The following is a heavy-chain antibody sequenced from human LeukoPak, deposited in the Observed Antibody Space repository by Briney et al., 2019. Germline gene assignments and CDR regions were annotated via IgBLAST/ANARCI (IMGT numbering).Heavy chain of an antibody. D-gene: IGHD5-18*01. CDR3: ARDGRYGPFDP. CDR1: GFTFSSYW. V-gene: IGHV3-7*01. Sequence: GGSLRLSCAASGFTFSSYWMSWVRQAPGRGLEWVANIKQDGSEKYYVDSVKGRFTISRDNAKNSLYLQMNSLRAEDTAVYYCARDGRYGPFDPWGQGTLVTVSS. J-gene: IGHJ5*02. CDR2: IKQDGSEK.